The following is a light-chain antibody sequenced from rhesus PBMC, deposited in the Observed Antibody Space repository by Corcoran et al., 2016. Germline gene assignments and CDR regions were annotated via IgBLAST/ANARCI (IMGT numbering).Light chain of an antibody. CDR3: QQGNSNPPT. CDR1: QGISSY. Sequence: DIQMSQSPSSLSASVGDRVTITCRASQGISSYLNWYQQKPGKAPKLLIYYANSLASGVPSRLSGSGSGTDVTLTISSLQPEDFATYYCQQGNSNPPTFGQGTKVEIK. J-gene: IGKJ1*01. CDR2: YAN. V-gene: IGKV1-32*02.